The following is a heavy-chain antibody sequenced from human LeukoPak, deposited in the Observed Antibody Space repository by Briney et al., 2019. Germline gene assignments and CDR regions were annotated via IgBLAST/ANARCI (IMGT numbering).Heavy chain of an antibody. Sequence: ASVKVSCKASGYTFTSYYMHWVRQAPGQGLEWMGIINPSGGSTSYAQKLQGRVTMTRDTSTSTVYMELSSLRSEATAVYYCARGVGYYDSSGYHFDYWGQGTLVTVSS. CDR2: INPSGGST. CDR3: ARGVGYYDSSGYHFDY. J-gene: IGHJ4*02. CDR1: GYTFTSYY. D-gene: IGHD3-22*01. V-gene: IGHV1-46*01.